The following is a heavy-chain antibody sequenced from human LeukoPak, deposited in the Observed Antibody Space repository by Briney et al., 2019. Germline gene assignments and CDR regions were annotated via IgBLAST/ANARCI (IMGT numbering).Heavy chain of an antibody. V-gene: IGHV4-34*01. J-gene: IGHJ5*02. CDR2: INHSGST. CDR3: ARKGSSMSPFDP. CDR1: GGSFSGYY. D-gene: IGHD2/OR15-2a*01. Sequence: SETLSLTCAVYGGSFSGYYWSWIRQPPGKGLEWIGEINHSGSTNYNPSLKSRVTISVDTSKNQFSLKPSSVTAADTAVYYCARKGSSMSPFDPWGQGTLVTVSS.